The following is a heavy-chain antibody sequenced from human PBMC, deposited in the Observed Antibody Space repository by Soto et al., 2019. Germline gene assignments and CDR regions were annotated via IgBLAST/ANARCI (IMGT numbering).Heavy chain of an antibody. J-gene: IGHJ4*02. V-gene: IGHV4-38-2*01. Sequence: KASETLSLTCGVSGFSISSGHYWGWVRQPPGKGLEWIGSIFHSGSTYYNPSLKSRVTMSVDTSRNHFSLKLSSVTAADTAVYYCAKYRRTDAEGYTLDFWGQGXLVTVHS. CDR1: GFSISSGHY. CDR2: IFHSGST. CDR3: AKYRRTDAEGYTLDF. D-gene: IGHD2-15*01.